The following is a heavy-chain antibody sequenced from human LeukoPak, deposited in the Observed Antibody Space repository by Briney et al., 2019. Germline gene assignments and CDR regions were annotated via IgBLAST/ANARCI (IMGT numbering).Heavy chain of an antibody. CDR3: TSAAYCGGDCQGNVFDI. V-gene: IGHV3-73*01. J-gene: IGHJ3*02. Sequence: PGGSLRLSCAASGFTFSGSAMHWVRQASGKGLEWVGRIRSKANSYATAYAASVKGRFTISRDDSKNTAYLQMNSLKTEDTAVYYCTSAAYCGGDCQGNVFDIWGQGTMVTVSS. D-gene: IGHD2-21*02. CDR2: IRSKANSYAT. CDR1: GFTFSGSA.